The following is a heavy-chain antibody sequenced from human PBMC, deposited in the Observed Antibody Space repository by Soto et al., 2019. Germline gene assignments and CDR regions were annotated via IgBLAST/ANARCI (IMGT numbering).Heavy chain of an antibody. Sequence: EVQLVESGGGLVKPGGSLRLSCAASGFTFSSYSMNWVRQAPGKGLEWVSSISSSSSYIYYADSVKGRFTISRDNANNSLYLQMNSLRSEDTAVYYCARGGMSSSSWYGEYYYGMDVCGQGTTVTVSS. J-gene: IGHJ6*02. CDR1: GFTFSSYS. D-gene: IGHD6-13*01. CDR3: ARGGMSSSSWYGEYYYGMDV. V-gene: IGHV3-21*01. CDR2: ISSSSSYI.